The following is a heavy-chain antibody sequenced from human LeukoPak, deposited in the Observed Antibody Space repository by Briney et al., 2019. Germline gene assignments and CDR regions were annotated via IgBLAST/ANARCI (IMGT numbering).Heavy chain of an antibody. Sequence: GGSLRLSCSTSGFTFNSYPVHWVRRAPGKGLEYVSGISRNGGSTYYADSVKGRFTISRDNSKNTLYLQMSSLRAEDTAVYYCVKESGFMVAPNSAFDIWGQGTMDTDSS. CDR2: ISRNGGST. V-gene: IGHV3-64D*06. J-gene: IGHJ3*02. D-gene: IGHD4/OR15-4a*01. CDR3: VKESGFMVAPNSAFDI. CDR1: GFTFNSYP.